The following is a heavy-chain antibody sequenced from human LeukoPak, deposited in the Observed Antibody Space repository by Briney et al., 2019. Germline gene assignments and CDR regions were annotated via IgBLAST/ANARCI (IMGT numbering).Heavy chain of an antibody. Sequence: GRSLRLSCAASGFPFDDKAMHWVRQAPGKGLEWVAGISRNSDSTGYADSVKGRFTISRDNAKNSLYLQMNSLRAEDMVLYYCVKDIGSGSYRYGGYFDYWGQGTLVTVSS. CDR2: ISRNSDST. D-gene: IGHD1-26*01. CDR3: VKDIGSGSYRYGGYFDY. J-gene: IGHJ4*02. V-gene: IGHV3-9*03. CDR1: GFPFDDKA.